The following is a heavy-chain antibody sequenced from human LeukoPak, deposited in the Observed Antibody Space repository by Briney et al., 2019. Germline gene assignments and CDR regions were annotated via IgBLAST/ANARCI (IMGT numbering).Heavy chain of an antibody. Sequence: GATLKVSCRASGWTFSSYAMSWVRQAPGQGLEWMGGIIPIFGTANYAQKFQGRVTITADESTSTAYMELSSLRSEDTAVYYCAKEILGFPDYWGQGTLVTVSS. J-gene: IGHJ4*02. CDR2: IIPIFGTA. CDR1: GWTFSSYA. V-gene: IGHV1-69*13. D-gene: IGHD7-27*01. CDR3: AKEILGFPDY.